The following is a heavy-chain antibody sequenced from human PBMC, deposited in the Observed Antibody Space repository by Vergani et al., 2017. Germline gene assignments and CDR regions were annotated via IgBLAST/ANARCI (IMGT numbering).Heavy chain of an antibody. D-gene: IGHD6-13*01. V-gene: IGHV2-70*15. CDR3: ARIKSSSWSRGGGMDV. CDR2: IDWDDDK. CDR1: GFSISTSGMC. J-gene: IGHJ6*02. Sequence: QVTLRESGPALVKPTQTLTLTCTFSGFSISTSGMCVSWIRQPPGKALEWLARIDWDDDKYYSTSLKTRLTISKDTSKNQVVLTMTNMDPVDTATYYCARIKSSSWSRGGGMDVWGQGTTVTVSS.